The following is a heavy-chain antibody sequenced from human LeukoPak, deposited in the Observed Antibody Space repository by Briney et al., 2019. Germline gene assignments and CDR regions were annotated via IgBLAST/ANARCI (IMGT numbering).Heavy chain of an antibody. CDR3: ARAIAAADPTPYNWFDP. CDR2: IYTSGNT. V-gene: IGHV4-61*02. J-gene: IGHJ5*02. D-gene: IGHD6-13*01. CDR1: GGSISSGSYY. Sequence: PSQTLSLTCTVSGGSISSGSYYWSWIRQPAGKGLEWIGRIYTSGNTNYNPSLKTRVTISVDTSKNQFSLKLSSVTAADTAVYYCARAIAAADPTPYNWFDPWGQGTLVTVSS.